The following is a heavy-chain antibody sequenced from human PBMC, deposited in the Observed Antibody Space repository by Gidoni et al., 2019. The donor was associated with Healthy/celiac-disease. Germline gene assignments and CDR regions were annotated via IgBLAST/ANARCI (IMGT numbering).Heavy chain of an antibody. CDR3: ARAPFGVATHRYFDY. V-gene: IGHV3-11*05. CDR2: ISSSSSYT. Sequence: QVQLVESGGGLVKPGGSLRLSCAASGFTFSDYYMSWIRQAPGKGLEWVSYISSSSSYTNYADSVKGRFTISRDNAKNSLYLQMNSLRAEDTAVYYCARAPFGVATHRYFDYWGQGTLVTVSS. D-gene: IGHD3-3*01. J-gene: IGHJ4*02. CDR1: GFTFSDYY.